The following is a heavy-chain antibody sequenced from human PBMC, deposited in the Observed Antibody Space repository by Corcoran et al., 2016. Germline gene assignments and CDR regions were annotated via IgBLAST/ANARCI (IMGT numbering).Heavy chain of an antibody. CDR2: IIPIFGTT. V-gene: IGHV1-69*01. D-gene: IGHD3-16*01. CDR3: ASRRSLLGLGDYYYAMDV. Sequence: QVQLVQSGAEVKKPGSSVKVSCKASGGTFSSYAISWVRQAPGQGLEWMGGIIPIFGTTNYAQKFQGRVTITADESTSTAYMGLRSLRSEDTAVYYCASRRSLLGLGDYYYAMDVWGQGTTVTVSS. CDR1: GGTFSSYA. J-gene: IGHJ6*02.